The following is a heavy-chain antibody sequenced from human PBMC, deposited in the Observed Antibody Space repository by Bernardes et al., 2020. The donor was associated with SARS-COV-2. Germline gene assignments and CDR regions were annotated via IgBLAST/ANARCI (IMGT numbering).Heavy chain of an antibody. CDR2: INADSGNT. V-gene: IGHV1-18*01. D-gene: IGHD5-18*01. CDR3: ATVVGYSYGGGWFDP. CDR1: GYTFTSYG. Sequence: ASVKVSCKTSGYTFTSYGIRWVRQAPGQGLEWMGWINADSGNTNYAQKFQGRVTMTTETSTSTAYMELRSLRSDDTAVYYCATVVGYSYGGGWFDPWGQGTLVIVS. J-gene: IGHJ5*02.